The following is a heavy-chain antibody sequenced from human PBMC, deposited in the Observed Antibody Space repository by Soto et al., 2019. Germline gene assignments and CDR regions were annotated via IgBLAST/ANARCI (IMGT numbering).Heavy chain of an antibody. Sequence: ASVKVSCKASGYTFTSYAMHWVRQAPGQRLEWMGWINAGNGNTKYSQKFQGRVTITRDTSASTAYMELSSLRSEDTAVYYFAKVVPAVTEGNWFDTWGQGTRVTV. D-gene: IGHD2-2*01. V-gene: IGHV1-3*01. J-gene: IGHJ5*02. CDR1: GYTFTSYA. CDR2: INAGNGNT. CDR3: AKVVPAVTEGNWFDT.